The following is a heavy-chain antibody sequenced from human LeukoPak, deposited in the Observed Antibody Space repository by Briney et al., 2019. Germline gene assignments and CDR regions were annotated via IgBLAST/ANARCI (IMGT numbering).Heavy chain of an antibody. CDR2: INPNSGGT. V-gene: IGHV1-2*02. Sequence: ASVKVSCKASGYTFTGYHMHWVRQAPGQGLEWMGWINPNSGGTNYAQKFQGRVTMTRDTSITTAYMELSRLRSDNTAVYYCARVAVEMASWFDPWGQGTLVAVSS. CDR3: ARVAVEMASWFDP. J-gene: IGHJ5*02. CDR1: GYTFTGYH. D-gene: IGHD5-24*01.